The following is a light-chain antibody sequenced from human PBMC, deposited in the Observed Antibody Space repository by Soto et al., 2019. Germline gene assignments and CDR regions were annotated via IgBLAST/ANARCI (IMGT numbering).Light chain of an antibody. J-gene: IGKJ1*01. CDR3: QQYNNWPT. V-gene: IGKV3-15*01. CDR1: QSVGSK. Sequence: EIVMTQSPATLSVSPGERATLSCRASQSVGSKLAWYQQKPGQAPRLLIYGASTRATGIPARFSGSGSGTEFTITISSMQSEDFAVYYCQQYNNWPTFVQGTKVEIK. CDR2: GAS.